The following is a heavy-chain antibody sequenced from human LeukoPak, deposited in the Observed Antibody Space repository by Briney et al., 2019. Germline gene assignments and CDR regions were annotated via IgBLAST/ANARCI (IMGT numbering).Heavy chain of an antibody. CDR3: ARHCCSGPARRVFDI. CDR2: ISYSGNT. V-gene: IGHV4-39*01. CDR1: GGSIISSDYH. J-gene: IGHJ3*02. D-gene: IGHD2-15*01. Sequence: SETLSLTCTVSGGSIISSDYHWGWVRQPPGKGLEWIGTISYSGNTDYNPSLRSRVTISVDTSNNQFSLRLGSVTAADTAVYHCARHCCSGPARRVFDIWGQGTMVTVSS.